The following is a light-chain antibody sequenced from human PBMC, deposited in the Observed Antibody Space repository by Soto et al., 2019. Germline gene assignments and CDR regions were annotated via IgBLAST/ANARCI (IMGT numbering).Light chain of an antibody. CDR2: EVN. V-gene: IGLV2-14*01. CDR1: NSDVGSSVY. CDR3: CSFTVTITVL. Sequence: QSALTQPASVSGSPGQSISFSCAGSNSDVGSSVYVSWYRQHPGKAPQLIIYEVNKRPSGVSNRFSGTKSGNTASLTISGLQPDDEADYYCCSFTVTITVLFGGGTKLTVL. J-gene: IGLJ2*01.